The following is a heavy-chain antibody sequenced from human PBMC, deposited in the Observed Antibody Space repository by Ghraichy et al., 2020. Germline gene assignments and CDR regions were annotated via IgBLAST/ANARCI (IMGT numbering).Heavy chain of an antibody. CDR3: AKDRSGWYPRYGMDL. Sequence: GGSLRLSCAASGFTFSNYAMSWVRQAPGRGLEWVSAISGGGDTTYYADSGKGRFTISRDNSKNMLYLQMNSLRAEDTAIYYCAKDRSGWYPRYGMDLWGQGTTVTVSS. CDR1: GFTFSNYA. J-gene: IGHJ6*02. D-gene: IGHD6-19*01. V-gene: IGHV3-23*01. CDR2: ISGGGDTT.